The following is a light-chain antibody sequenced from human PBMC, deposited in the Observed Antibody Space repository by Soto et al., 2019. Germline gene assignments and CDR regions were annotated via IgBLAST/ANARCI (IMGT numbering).Light chain of an antibody. CDR1: SSDVDGHDY. CDR3: SSYTGSSTLDF. CDR2: DVN. V-gene: IGLV2-14*03. Sequence: QSALTQPASVSGSPGQSITISCTGASSDVDGHDYVSWYQQHPGQAPKLIIFDVNNRPSGVSSRFSGSKSGDTASLTISGLRAEDDGDYYCSSYTGSSTLDFFGTGTKVTVL. J-gene: IGLJ1*01.